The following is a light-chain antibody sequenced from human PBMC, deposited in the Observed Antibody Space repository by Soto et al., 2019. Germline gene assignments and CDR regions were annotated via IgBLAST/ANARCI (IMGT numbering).Light chain of an antibody. J-gene: IGLJ3*02. CDR2: YDS. V-gene: IGLV3-21*04. CDR3: QVWDSSSDHPV. Sequence: SYELTQPPSVSVAPGKTARITCGGNNIGSKSVHWYQQKPGQAPVLVIYYDSDRPSGIPERFSGSNPGNTATLTISRVEAGDEPDYYCQVWDSSSDHPVFGGGTKVTVL. CDR1: NIGSKS.